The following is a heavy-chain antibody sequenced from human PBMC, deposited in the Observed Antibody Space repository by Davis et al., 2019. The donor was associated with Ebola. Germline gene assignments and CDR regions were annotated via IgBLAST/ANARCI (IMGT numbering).Heavy chain of an antibody. CDR2: IYSGGST. CDR3: ETLIAVADRSMDV. CDR1: GFTFSSYW. D-gene: IGHD6-19*01. V-gene: IGHV3-66*01. Sequence: GESLKISCAASGFTFSSYWMSWVRQAPGKGLEWVSVIYSGGSTYYADSVKGRFTISRDNSKNTLYLQMNSLRAEDTAVYYCETLIAVADRSMDVWGQGTTVTVSS. J-gene: IGHJ6*02.